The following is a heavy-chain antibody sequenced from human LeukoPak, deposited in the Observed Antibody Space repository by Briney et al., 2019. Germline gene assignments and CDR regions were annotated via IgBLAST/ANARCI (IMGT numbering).Heavy chain of an antibody. CDR1: GFTFSSYG. J-gene: IGHJ6*02. CDR3: AKVKKDIVVVVAARHYYNGMDV. Sequence: GGSLRLSCAASGFTFSSYGMHWVCQAPGKGLEWVAVISYDGSNKYYADSVKGRFTISRDNSKNTLYLQMNSLRAEDTAVYYCAKVKKDIVVVVAARHYYNGMDVWGQGTTVTVSS. D-gene: IGHD2-15*01. CDR2: ISYDGSNK. V-gene: IGHV3-30*18.